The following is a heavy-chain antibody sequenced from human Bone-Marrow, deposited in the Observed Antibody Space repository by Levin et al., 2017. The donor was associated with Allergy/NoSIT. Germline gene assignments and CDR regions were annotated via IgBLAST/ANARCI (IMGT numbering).Heavy chain of an antibody. V-gene: IGHV3-72*01. CDR1: GFTFSDHY. D-gene: IGHD3-9*01. CDR3: ARDLSTGSPSYGMDV. Sequence: PGGSLRLSCAASGFTFSDHYMDWVRQAPGKGLEWVGRTRNKANSYTTEYAASVKGRFTISRDDSKNSLYLQMNSLKTEDTAVYYCARDLSTGSPSYGMDVWGQGTTVTVSS. CDR2: TRNKANSYTT. J-gene: IGHJ6*02.